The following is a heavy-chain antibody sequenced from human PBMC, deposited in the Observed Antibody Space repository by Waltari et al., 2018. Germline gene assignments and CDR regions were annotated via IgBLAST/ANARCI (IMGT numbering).Heavy chain of an antibody. CDR1: GLTSFTHA. Sequence: EVQLLESGGALIQPGGSLRLSCKDSGLTSFTHAINWVRQAPGKGLEWVSSISVSDATYYADSVKGRFTVSRDYSDNTIHLQMDSLRAEDTAVYFCAKPFYNWDDPLHSWGQGAPVIVSS. CDR2: ISVSDAT. CDR3: AKPFYNWDDPLHS. D-gene: IGHD1-20*01. V-gene: IGHV3-23*01. J-gene: IGHJ1*01.